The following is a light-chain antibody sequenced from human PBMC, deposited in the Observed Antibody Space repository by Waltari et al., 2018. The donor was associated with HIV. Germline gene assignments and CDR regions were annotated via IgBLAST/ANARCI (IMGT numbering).Light chain of an antibody. CDR2: ANI. CDR1: SSNLGAGYD. CDR3: QSFDSSLTTSGVI. J-gene: IGLJ2*01. Sequence: QSVLTQPPSVSGAPGQRVTISCTGSSSNLGAGYDVHWYQQLPGTAPKPLTYANINRPSGVPDRFSGSKSGSSASLAITGLQAEDEAHYYCQSFDSSLTTSGVIFGGGTKLTVL. V-gene: IGLV1-40*01.